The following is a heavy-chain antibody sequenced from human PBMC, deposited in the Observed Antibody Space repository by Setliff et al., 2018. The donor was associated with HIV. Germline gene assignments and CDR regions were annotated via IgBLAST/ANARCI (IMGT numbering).Heavy chain of an antibody. J-gene: IGHJ5*02. CDR2: IHHTGGT. Sequence: TLSLTCRVSGGSIRSDNYYWAWIRQPPGKRLEWIASIHHTGGTYYNPSLKSRVTISVDTSKDQFSLKLRSLTATDTAIYHCARSMRYFYDTSGFSWFDPWGQGTLVTVSS. CDR1: GGSIRSDNYY. V-gene: IGHV4-39*01. CDR3: ARSMRYFYDTSGFSWFDP. D-gene: IGHD3-22*01.